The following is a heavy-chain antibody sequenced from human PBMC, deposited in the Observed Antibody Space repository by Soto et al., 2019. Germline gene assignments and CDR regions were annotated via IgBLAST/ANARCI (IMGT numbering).Heavy chain of an antibody. J-gene: IGHJ4*02. CDR1: GYTFTSSG. CDR3: AQTVAGYFDS. D-gene: IGHD6-19*01. CDR2: LSTYNGDT. Sequence: AAVKVSCKASGYTFTSSGISWVRQAPGQGPEWMGWLSTYNGDTNYAQKFQGRVTMTTDTSTSTAYMDLRSLRSDDRAVYYCAQTVAGYFDSWGQGTLVTVSS. V-gene: IGHV1-18*01.